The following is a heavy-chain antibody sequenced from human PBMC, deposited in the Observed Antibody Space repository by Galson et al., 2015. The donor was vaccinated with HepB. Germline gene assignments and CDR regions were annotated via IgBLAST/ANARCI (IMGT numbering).Heavy chain of an antibody. Sequence: SLRLSCAASGFTFSSYAMSWVRQAPGKGPERVAAISGSDSTFYADSLKGRFTISRDNSKNTVYLQMNSLRVEDTAMYYCTRGATFNGPWGQGTLVTVSS. V-gene: IGHV3-23*01. CDR1: GFTFSSYA. CDR3: TRGATFNGP. D-gene: IGHD2-8*01. J-gene: IGHJ5*02. CDR2: ISGSDST.